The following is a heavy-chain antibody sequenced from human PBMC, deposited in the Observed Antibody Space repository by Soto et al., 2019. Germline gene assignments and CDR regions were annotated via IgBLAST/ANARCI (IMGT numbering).Heavy chain of an antibody. J-gene: IGHJ6*02. CDR3: ARHYCGGDCYPNYYYHGMDV. V-gene: IGHV1-69*12. CDR1: GGTFSSYG. Sequence: QVQLVQSGAEVKKPGSSVKVSCKASGGTFSSYGISWVRQAPGQGLEWMGGIIPLFGTTNYAQKFQGRVTITADESTSTAYMELSSVRAEDTAVYYCARHYCGGDCYPNYYYHGMDVWGQGTTVTVSS. D-gene: IGHD2-21*02. CDR2: IIPLFGTT.